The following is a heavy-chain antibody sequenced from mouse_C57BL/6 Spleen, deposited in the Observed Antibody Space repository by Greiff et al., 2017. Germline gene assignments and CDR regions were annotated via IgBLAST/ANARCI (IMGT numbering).Heavy chain of an antibody. CDR2: ISDGGSYT. Sequence: EVKLMESGGGLVKPGGSLKLSCAASGFTFSSYAMSWVRQTPEKRLEWVATISDGGSYTYYPDNVKGRFTISRDNAKNNLYLQMSHLKSEDTAMYYCARGLSTHWYFDVWGTGTTVTVSS. D-gene: IGHD5-1*01. V-gene: IGHV5-4*03. CDR3: ARGLSTHWYFDV. J-gene: IGHJ1*03. CDR1: GFTFSSYA.